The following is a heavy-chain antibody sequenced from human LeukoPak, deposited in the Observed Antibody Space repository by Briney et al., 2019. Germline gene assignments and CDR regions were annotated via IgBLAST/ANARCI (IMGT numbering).Heavy chain of an antibody. CDR2: INHSGST. CDR3: ARGIQLGGTFDY. V-gene: IGHV4-38-2*02. J-gene: IGHJ4*02. CDR1: GYSISSGYY. D-gene: IGHD7-27*01. Sequence: SETLSLTCTVSGYSISSGYYWGWIRQPPGKGLEWIGEINHSGSTNYNPSLKSRVTISVDTSKNQFSLKLSSVTAADTAVYYCARGIQLGGTFDYWGQGTLVTVSS.